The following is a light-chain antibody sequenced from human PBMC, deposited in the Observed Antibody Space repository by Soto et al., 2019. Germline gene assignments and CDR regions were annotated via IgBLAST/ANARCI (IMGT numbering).Light chain of an antibody. Sequence: EMHMTKSPWSLSASVERRVTIPCRASQSISSWLAWYQQKPGKAPKLLIYKASSLESGVPSRFSGSGSGTEFTLTISSLQPDDFATYYCQQYNSHWGTFGQRIKVDLK. CDR1: QSISSW. CDR2: KAS. J-gene: IGKJ1*01. CDR3: QQYNSHWGT. V-gene: IGKV1-5*03.